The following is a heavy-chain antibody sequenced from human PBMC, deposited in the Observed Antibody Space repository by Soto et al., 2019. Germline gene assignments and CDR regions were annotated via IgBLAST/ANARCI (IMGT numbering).Heavy chain of an antibody. Sequence: SETLSLTCTGSGGSINSGSYYWGWIRQPPGKGLEWIGSIYYSGNTYYNPSLNRRVTISVDTSKNQFSLRLSSVTAADTAVYYCAREGGSPTPYCSSTSCYRNYFDYWGQGTLVTVS. D-gene: IGHD2-2*01. CDR1: GGSINSGSYY. J-gene: IGHJ4*02. V-gene: IGHV4-39*02. CDR3: AREGGSPTPYCSSTSCYRNYFDY. CDR2: IYYSGNT.